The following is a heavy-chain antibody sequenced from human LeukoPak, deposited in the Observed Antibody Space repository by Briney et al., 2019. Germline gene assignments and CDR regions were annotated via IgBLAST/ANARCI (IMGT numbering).Heavy chain of an antibody. CDR1: GGSISSYY. CDR2: IYYSGST. D-gene: IGHD1-14*01. J-gene: IGHJ4*02. Sequence: PSETLSLTCTVSGGSISSYYWSWIRQPPGKGLEWIGYIYYSGSTNYNPSLKSRVTISVDKSKNQFSLKLSSVTAADTAVYYCARDRHGTDDYWGQGTLVTVSS. CDR3: ARDRHGTDDY. V-gene: IGHV4-59*12.